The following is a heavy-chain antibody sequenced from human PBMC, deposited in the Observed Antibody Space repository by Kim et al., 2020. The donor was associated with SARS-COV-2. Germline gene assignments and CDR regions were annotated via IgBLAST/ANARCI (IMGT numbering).Heavy chain of an antibody. D-gene: IGHD3-9*01. Sequence: ASVKVSCKASGYTFTSYDINWVRQATGQGLEWMGWMNPNSGNTGYAQKFQGRVTMTRNTSISTAYMELSSLRSEDTAVYYCAREYFDEPYYYYGMDVWGQGTTVTVSS. V-gene: IGHV1-8*01. J-gene: IGHJ6*02. CDR1: GYTFTSYD. CDR3: AREYFDEPYYYYGMDV. CDR2: MNPNSGNT.